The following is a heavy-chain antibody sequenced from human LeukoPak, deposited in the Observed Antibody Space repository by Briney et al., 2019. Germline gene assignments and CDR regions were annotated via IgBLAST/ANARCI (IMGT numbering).Heavy chain of an antibody. CDR1: GFTFSSYA. J-gene: IGHJ4*02. CDR2: ISGSGGST. Sequence: QTGGSLRLSCAASGFTFSSYAMSWVRQAPGKGLEWVSAISGSGGSTYYADSVKGRFTISRDNSKNTLYLQMNSLRAEDTAVYYCAKDPRSSSWPRRGPFDYWGQGTLVTVSS. CDR3: AKDPRSSSWPRRGPFDY. D-gene: IGHD6-13*01. V-gene: IGHV3-23*01.